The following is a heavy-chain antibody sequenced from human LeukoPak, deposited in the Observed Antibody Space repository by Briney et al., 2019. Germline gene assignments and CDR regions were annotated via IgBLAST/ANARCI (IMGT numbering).Heavy chain of an antibody. J-gene: IGHJ4*02. CDR1: GFTFSSYS. D-gene: IGHD2-21*01. CDR2: ISSSSSYI. CDR3: AKDAIVVVIATPPNYFDY. Sequence: PGGSLRLSCAASGFTFSSYSMNWVRQAPGKGLEWVSSISSSSSYIYYADSVKGRFTTSRDNSKNTLYLQMNSLRAEDTAVYYCAKDAIVVVIATPPNYFDYWGQGTLVTVSS. V-gene: IGHV3-21*04.